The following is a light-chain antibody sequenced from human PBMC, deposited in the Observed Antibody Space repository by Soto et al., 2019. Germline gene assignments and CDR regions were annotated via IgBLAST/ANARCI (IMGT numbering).Light chain of an antibody. CDR1: SSDVGGYNY. Sequence: QSALTQPASVSGSPGQSITISCTGTSSDVGGYNYVSWYQQHPGKAPKLMIYDVSNRPSGVSNRFSGSKSGNTASLTISGLQAEHESDYYCSSYTSSRGVFGTGTKLTVL. J-gene: IGLJ1*01. CDR3: SSYTSSRGV. CDR2: DVS. V-gene: IGLV2-14*01.